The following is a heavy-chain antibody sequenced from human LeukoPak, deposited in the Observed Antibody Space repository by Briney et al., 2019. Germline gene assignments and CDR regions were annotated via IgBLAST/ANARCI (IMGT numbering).Heavy chain of an antibody. Sequence: SETLSLTCTVSGGSISGSSYYWGWIRQPPGKGLEWIGSIYYSGSTYYNPSLKSRVTISVDTSKNQFSLKLNSVTATDTAVYYCARVYGDYVDGMDVWGQGTTVTVSS. CDR3: ARVYGDYVDGMDV. CDR2: IYYSGST. D-gene: IGHD4-17*01. V-gene: IGHV4-39*02. CDR1: GGSISGSSYY. J-gene: IGHJ6*02.